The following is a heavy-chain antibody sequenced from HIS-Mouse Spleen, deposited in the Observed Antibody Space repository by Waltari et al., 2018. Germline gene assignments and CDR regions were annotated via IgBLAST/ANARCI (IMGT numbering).Heavy chain of an antibody. Sequence: QLQLQESGPGLVKPSETLSLPCTVSGGSITSSSYYWGWTRQPPGKGLEWIGSIYYSGSTYYNPSLKSRVTISVDTSKNQFSLKLSSVTAADTAVYYCARVLRIQLWFDYWGQGTLVTVSS. CDR2: IYYSGST. V-gene: IGHV4-39*07. CDR3: ARVLRIQLWFDY. CDR1: GGSITSSSYY. D-gene: IGHD5-18*01. J-gene: IGHJ4*02.